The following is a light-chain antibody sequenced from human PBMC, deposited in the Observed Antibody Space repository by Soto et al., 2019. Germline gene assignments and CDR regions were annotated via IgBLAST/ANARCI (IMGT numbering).Light chain of an antibody. V-gene: IGKV1-9*01. CDR2: AAS. Sequence: DIQLTQSPSFLSASVGDRVXITCRASQGISSYLAWYQQKPGKAPKLLIYAASTLQSGVPSRFSGSGSGTEFTLTISSLQPEDFATYYCQQLNSYPLTFGGGTKVDIK. J-gene: IGKJ4*01. CDR1: QGISSY. CDR3: QQLNSYPLT.